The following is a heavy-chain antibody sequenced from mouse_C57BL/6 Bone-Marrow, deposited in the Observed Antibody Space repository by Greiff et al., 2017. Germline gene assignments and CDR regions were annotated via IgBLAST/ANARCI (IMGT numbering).Heavy chain of an antibody. D-gene: IGHD2-3*01. CDR3: AIHRDDGGRYAMDY. V-gene: IGHV1-77*01. CDR2: IGPGSGST. J-gene: IGHJ4*01. Sequence: VQLQQSGAELVKPGASVKISCKASGYTFTDYYINWVKQRPGPGLEWIGKIGPGSGSTYYNEKFKGKAPLTADKSSSTAYMQLSSLTSEDSAVYFCAIHRDDGGRYAMDYWGQGTSVTVSS. CDR1: GYTFTDYY.